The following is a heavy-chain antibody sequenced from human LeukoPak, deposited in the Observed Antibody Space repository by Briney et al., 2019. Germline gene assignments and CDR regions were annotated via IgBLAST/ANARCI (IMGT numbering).Heavy chain of an antibody. CDR3: ARDGYSSGYFDF. V-gene: IGHV3-53*01. CDR1: RFTFSTYW. Sequence: PGGSLRLSCAAFRFTFSTYWMTWVRQAPGKGLEWVSVIYSGGSTYYADSVKGRFTISTDNSRNTLYLQMNSLRAEDTAVYYCARDGYSSGYFDFWGQGTLVTVSS. D-gene: IGHD3-22*01. J-gene: IGHJ4*02. CDR2: IYSGGST.